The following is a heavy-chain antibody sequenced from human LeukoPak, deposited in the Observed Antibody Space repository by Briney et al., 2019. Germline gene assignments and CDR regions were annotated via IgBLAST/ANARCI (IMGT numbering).Heavy chain of an antibody. CDR3: ASQYCSSTSCYAGYFDY. CDR1: GFTFSSYG. J-gene: IGHJ4*02. CDR2: IWYDGSNK. D-gene: IGHD2-2*01. V-gene: IGHV3-33*08. Sequence: PGGSLRLSCAASGFTFSSYGMHWVRQAPGKGLEWVAVIWYDGSNKYYADSVKGRFTISRDNSKNTLYLQMNSLRAEDTAVYYCASQYCSSTSCYAGYFDYWGQGTLVTVSS.